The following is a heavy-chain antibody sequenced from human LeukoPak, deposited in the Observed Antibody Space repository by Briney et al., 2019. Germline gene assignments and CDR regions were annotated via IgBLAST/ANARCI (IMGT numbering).Heavy chain of an antibody. D-gene: IGHD3-22*01. Sequence: SETLSLTCTVSGYSISSTYYWGWIRQPPGKGLEWVGSVFHSGNTYYNPSLKSRLTIPADTSKNQFSLTLTSVTAPDTAVYYCASWPFYYGKSGYDYWGQGTLVTVSS. CDR1: GYSISSTYY. V-gene: IGHV4-38-2*02. CDR2: VFHSGNT. J-gene: IGHJ4*02. CDR3: ASWPFYYGKSGYDY.